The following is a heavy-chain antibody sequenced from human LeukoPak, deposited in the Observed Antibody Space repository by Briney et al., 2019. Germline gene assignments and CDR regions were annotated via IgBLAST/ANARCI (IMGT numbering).Heavy chain of an antibody. D-gene: IGHD3-22*01. V-gene: IGHV3-7*01. CDR2: IKQDGSEK. J-gene: IGHJ4*02. CDR3: ARRGYNDSSGYDD. Sequence: PGGSLRLSCAASGFTFSSYWMSWVRQAPGKGLEWVANIKQDGSEKYYVDSVKGRFTISRDNAKNSVFLQINNLRAEDTAIYYCARRGYNDSSGYDDWGQGTLVTVSS. CDR1: GFTFSSYW.